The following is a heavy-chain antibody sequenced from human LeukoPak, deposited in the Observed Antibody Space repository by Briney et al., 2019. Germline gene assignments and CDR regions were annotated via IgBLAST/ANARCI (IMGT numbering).Heavy chain of an antibody. Sequence: PGGSLRLSCAASGLTLSSYGMHWVRQAPGKGLEWVAVISHDGSNKYYADSVKGRFTNSRDNAKNTLYLQMDSLSVEDTAVYYCAKLRGYYGSGQQITLDYWGQGTLVTVSS. D-gene: IGHD3-10*01. CDR2: ISHDGSNK. CDR1: GLTLSSYG. CDR3: AKLRGYYGSGQQITLDY. V-gene: IGHV3-30*18. J-gene: IGHJ4*02.